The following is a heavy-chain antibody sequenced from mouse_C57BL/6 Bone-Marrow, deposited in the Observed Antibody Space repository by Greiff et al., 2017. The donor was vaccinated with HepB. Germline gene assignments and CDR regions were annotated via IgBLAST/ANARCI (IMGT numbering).Heavy chain of an antibody. CDR3: ARKSTYYSITTWFAY. V-gene: IGHV1-4*01. CDR1: GYTFTSYT. D-gene: IGHD2-5*01. CDR2: INPSSGYT. Sequence: VKLQESGAELARPGASVKMSCKASGYTFTSYTMHWVKQRPGQGLEWIGYINPSSGYTKYNQKFKDKATLTADKSSSTAYMQLSSLTSEDSAVYYCARKSTYYSITTWFAYWGQGTLVTVSA. J-gene: IGHJ3*01.